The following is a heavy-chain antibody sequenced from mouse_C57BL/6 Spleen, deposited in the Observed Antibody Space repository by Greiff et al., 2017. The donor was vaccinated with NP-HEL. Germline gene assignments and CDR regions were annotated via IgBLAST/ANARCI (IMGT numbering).Heavy chain of an antibody. CDR2: ISSGGDYI. V-gene: IGHV5-9-1*02. D-gene: IGHD2-1*01. CDR3: TRERGNYRYFDV. CDR1: GFTFSSYA. Sequence: EVMLVESGEGLVKPGGSLKLSCAASGFTFSSYAMSWVRQTPEKRLEWVAYISSGGDYIYYADTVKGRFTISRDNARNTLYLQMSSLKSEDTAMYYCTRERGNYRYFDVWGTGTTVTVSS. J-gene: IGHJ1*03.